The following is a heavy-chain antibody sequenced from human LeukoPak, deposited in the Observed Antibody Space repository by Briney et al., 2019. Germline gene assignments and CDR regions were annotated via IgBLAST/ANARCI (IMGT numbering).Heavy chain of an antibody. CDR3: ARGGGLDV. J-gene: IGHJ6*02. V-gene: IGHV3-23*01. CDR1: GFTFSFYA. Sequence: PGGSLRLSCAASGFTFSFYAMSWVRQAPGKGLEWVAGITSSGNTTYYADPVKGRFTISRDNAKNSLYLQMSNLRAEDTAVYFCARGGGLDVWGQGATVTVSS. CDR2: ITSSGNTT. D-gene: IGHD3-16*01.